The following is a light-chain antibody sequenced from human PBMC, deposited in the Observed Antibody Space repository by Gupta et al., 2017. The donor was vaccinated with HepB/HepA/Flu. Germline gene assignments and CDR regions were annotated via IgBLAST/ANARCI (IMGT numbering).Light chain of an antibody. CDR3: QSYDSSLSGLWV. Sequence: SCTGSSSNIGAGYDVHWYQQLPGTAPKLLIYGNSNRPSGVPDRFSGSTSGTSASLAITGLQAEDEADDYCQSYDSSLSGLWVFGGGTKLTVL. J-gene: IGLJ3*02. CDR1: SSNIGAGYD. CDR2: GNS. V-gene: IGLV1-40*01.